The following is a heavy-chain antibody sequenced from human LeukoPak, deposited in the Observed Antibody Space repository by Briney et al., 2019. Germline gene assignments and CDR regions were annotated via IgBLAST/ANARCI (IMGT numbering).Heavy chain of an antibody. D-gene: IGHD3-10*01. CDR2: INHSGST. V-gene: IGHV4-34*01. Sequence: SETLSLTCAVYGGSFSGYYWSWIRQPPGKGLEWIGEINHSGSTNYNPSLKSRVTITVDTSKNQFSLKLSSVTAADTAVYYCARGSGSNWFDPWGQGTLVTVSS. CDR3: ARGSGSNWFDP. J-gene: IGHJ5*02. CDR1: GGSFSGYY.